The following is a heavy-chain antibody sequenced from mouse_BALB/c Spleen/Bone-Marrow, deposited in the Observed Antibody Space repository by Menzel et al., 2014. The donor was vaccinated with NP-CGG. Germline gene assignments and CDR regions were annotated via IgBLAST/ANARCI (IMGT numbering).Heavy chain of an antibody. J-gene: IGHJ4*01. CDR2: IDPANGNT. D-gene: IGHD2-3*01. CDR1: GFNIKDTY. Sequence: VPLQQSGAELVKPGASVKLSCTASGFNIKDTYMHWVKQRPEQGLEWIGRIDPANGNTKYDPKFQGKATITADTSSNTAYLQLSSLTSEDTAVYYCARWLLPYGLDYWGQGTSVTVSS. V-gene: IGHV14-3*02. CDR3: ARWLLPYGLDY.